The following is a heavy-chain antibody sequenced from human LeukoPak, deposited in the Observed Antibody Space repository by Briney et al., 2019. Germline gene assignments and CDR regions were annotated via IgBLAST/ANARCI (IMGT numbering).Heavy chain of an antibody. CDR2: IYYSGST. CDR3: ARAGTSGWIYDAFDI. Sequence: PSETLSLTCTVSGGSISSYYWSWIRQPPGKGLEWIGYIYYSGSTNYNPSLKSRVTISVDTSKNQFSLKLSSVTAADTAVYYCARAGTSGWIYDAFDIWGQGTMVTVSS. CDR1: GGSISSYY. V-gene: IGHV4-59*01. J-gene: IGHJ3*02. D-gene: IGHD6-19*01.